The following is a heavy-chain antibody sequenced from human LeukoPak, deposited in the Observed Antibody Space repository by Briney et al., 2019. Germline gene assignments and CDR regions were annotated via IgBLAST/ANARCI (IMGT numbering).Heavy chain of an antibody. CDR1: GFTFTTYT. CDR2: ITGNGSSI. Sequence: PGGSLRLSCVGSGFTFTTYTMHWVRQAPGKALEWVSAITGNGSSIYYSGPLRGRFTISRDNAKNSVYLHMTGLSAADTAVYYCATWDDLPLDHWGQGTLVTVSS. V-gene: IGHV3-21*01. D-gene: IGHD1-1*01. CDR3: ATWDDLPLDH. J-gene: IGHJ4*02.